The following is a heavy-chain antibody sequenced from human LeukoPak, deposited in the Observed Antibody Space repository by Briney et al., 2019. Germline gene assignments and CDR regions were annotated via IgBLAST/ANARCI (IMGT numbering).Heavy chain of an antibody. Sequence: SETLSLTCTVSGGSISSYYWSWIRQPPGKGLEWIGYIYYSGSTNYNPSLKSRVTISVDTSKNQFSLKLSSVTAADTAVYYCAREASGNPPYYYYYGMDVWAKGPRSPSP. CDR3: AREASGNPPYYYYYGMDV. CDR2: IYYSGST. D-gene: IGHD3-10*01. CDR1: GGSISSYY. J-gene: IGHJ6*02. V-gene: IGHV4-59*08.